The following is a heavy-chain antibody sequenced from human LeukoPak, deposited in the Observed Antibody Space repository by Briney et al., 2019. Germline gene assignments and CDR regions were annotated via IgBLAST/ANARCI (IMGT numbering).Heavy chain of an antibody. D-gene: IGHD5-24*01. CDR3: ARQGYNYNTARQNWFDP. V-gene: IGHV4-59*08. CDR1: SGSNSGYY. CDR2: MYYSGST. J-gene: IGHJ5*02. Sequence: KPSETLYLTCTVSSGSNSGYYWSWIRQPPGKGLEWIGYMYYSGSTSYNPSLKSRVTISVDTSKNQVSLRLSSVTAVDTAFYSCARQGYNYNTARQNWFDPWGQGCLVTVSS.